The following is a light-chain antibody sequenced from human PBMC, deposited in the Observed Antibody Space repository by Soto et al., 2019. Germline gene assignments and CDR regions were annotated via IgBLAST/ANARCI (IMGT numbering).Light chain of an antibody. J-gene: IGKJ1*01. V-gene: IGKV3-11*01. CDR3: QQRTNAPPWT. CDR1: QNISTY. Sequence: EIVLTQSPATLSLSPGEVASLSCRASQNISTYLAWYQQRPGQVPRLLIYGVSKRAPAIQPRFSGSASGTDFTLSVSGLETEDFATHYCQQRTNAPPWTFGQGTRVELK. CDR2: GVS.